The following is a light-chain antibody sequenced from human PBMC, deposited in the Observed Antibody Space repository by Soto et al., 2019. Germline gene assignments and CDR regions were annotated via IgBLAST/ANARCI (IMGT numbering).Light chain of an antibody. J-gene: IGLJ1*01. CDR1: SSDVGGYNY. CDR3: CSYAGSYTLYV. V-gene: IGLV2-11*01. CDR2: DVS. Sequence: QSVLTQPRSVSGSPGQSVTISCSGTSSDVGGYNYVSWYQQHPGKAPKLMIYDVSKRPPGVPDRFSGSKSGNTASLTISGLQAEDEADHYCCSYAGSYTLYVFGTGTKV.